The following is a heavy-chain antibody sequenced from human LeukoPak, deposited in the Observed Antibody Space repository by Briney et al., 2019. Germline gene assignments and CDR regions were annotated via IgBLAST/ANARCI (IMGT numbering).Heavy chain of an antibody. D-gene: IGHD6-13*01. Sequence: PSETLSLTCAVYGGSFSGYYWSWIRQPPGKGLEWIGEINHSGSTNYNPSLKSRVTISIDTSKNQFSLKLSSVTAADTAVYYCARAPPGIEAAGSRFNWFDPWGQGTLVTVSS. CDR2: INHSGST. CDR1: GGSFSGYY. CDR3: ARAPPGIEAAGSRFNWFDP. V-gene: IGHV4-34*01. J-gene: IGHJ5*02.